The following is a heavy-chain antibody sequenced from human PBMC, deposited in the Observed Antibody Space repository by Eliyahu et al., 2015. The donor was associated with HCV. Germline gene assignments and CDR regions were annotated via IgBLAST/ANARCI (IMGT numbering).Heavy chain of an antibody. V-gene: IGHV1-46*01. CDR1: GYTFTSYY. J-gene: IGHJ4*02. Sequence: QVQLVQSGAEVKKPGASVKVSCKASGYTFTSYYMHWVRQAPGQGLEWNGNNHPSGGSTSYAQKFQGRVTMTRDTSTSTVYMELSSLRSEDTAVYYCARDRPGDYWGQGTLVTVSS. CDR2: HPSGGST. CDR3: ARDRPGDY.